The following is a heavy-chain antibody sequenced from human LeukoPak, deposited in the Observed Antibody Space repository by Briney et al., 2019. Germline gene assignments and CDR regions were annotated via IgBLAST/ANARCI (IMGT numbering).Heavy chain of an antibody. CDR3: ARGIQYSSGFFDY. J-gene: IGHJ4*02. V-gene: IGHV4-4*07. Sequence: SETLSLTCTVSGGSISPYYWSWVRQPAGKGLEWIGRIYTSGSTTYNPSLKSRVTMSVDTSKNQFSLKLSSVTAADTAVYYCARGIQYSSGFFDYWGQGSLVTVSS. CDR2: IYTSGST. D-gene: IGHD6-19*01. CDR1: GGSISPYY.